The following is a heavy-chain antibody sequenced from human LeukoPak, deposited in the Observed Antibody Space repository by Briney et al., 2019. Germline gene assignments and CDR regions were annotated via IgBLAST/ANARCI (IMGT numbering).Heavy chain of an antibody. Sequence: SETLSLTCTVSGDSLSSTYWSWIRQPPGKGLEWIGYIFYTGSTNYSPSLKSRVTISVDTSKNQFSLRLNSVTAADTAVYFCARLLGPASWFDPWGQGTLVTVSS. CDR2: IFYTGST. D-gene: IGHD2-2*01. J-gene: IGHJ5*02. CDR1: GDSLSSTY. CDR3: ARLLGPASWFDP. V-gene: IGHV4-59*08.